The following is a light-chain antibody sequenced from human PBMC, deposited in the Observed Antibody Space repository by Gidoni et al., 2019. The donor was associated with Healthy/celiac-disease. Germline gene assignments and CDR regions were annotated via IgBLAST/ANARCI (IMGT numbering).Light chain of an antibody. Sequence: DIQMTQSPSTLSASVGDRVTITCRAGQSISSWLAWYQQKPGKAPKLLIYKASSLESGVPSRFSGSGSGTEVTLTISSLQPDDFATYYCQQYNSYRTFGQGTKVEIK. CDR1: QSISSW. CDR2: KAS. V-gene: IGKV1-5*03. J-gene: IGKJ1*01. CDR3: QQYNSYRT.